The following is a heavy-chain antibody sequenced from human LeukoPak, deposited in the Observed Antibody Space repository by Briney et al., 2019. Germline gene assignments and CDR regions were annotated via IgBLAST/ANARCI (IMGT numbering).Heavy chain of an antibody. Sequence: GGSLRLSCAASGFTFSSYGMHWVRQAPGKGLEWVAFIRYDGSNKYYADSVKGRFTISRDNSKNTLYLQMNSLRAEDAAVYYCAKDGSDETFGELYRPAKGPIDYWGQGTLVTVSS. CDR3: AKDGSDETFGELYRPAKGPIDY. J-gene: IGHJ4*02. D-gene: IGHD3-10*01. V-gene: IGHV3-30*02. CDR2: IRYDGSNK. CDR1: GFTFSSYG.